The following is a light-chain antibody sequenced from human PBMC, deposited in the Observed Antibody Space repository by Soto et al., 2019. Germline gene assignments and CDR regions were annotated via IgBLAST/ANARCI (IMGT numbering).Light chain of an antibody. V-gene: IGKV1-39*01. Sequence: DIQMTQSPSSLSASVGDRVTITCRASQSISSYLNWYQQKPGKAPKLLIYAAASLQSGVPSRFSGSGSGTDLTLTISSLQHEDFATYYWQQSYSTPPTFGQGTKVEIK. CDR2: AAA. CDR1: QSISSY. J-gene: IGKJ1*01. CDR3: QQSYSTPPT.